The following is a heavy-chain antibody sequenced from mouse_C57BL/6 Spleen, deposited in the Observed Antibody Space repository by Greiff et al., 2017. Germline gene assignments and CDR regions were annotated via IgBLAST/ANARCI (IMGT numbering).Heavy chain of an antibody. D-gene: IGHD2-10*02. CDR3: ARRRSLVGTMDY. CDR2: IYPGSGST. V-gene: IGHV1-55*01. J-gene: IGHJ4*01. CDR1: GYTFTSYW. Sequence: QVHVKQPGAELVKPGASVKMSCKASGYTFTSYWITWVKQRPGQGLEWIGDIYPGSGSTNYNEKFKSKATLTVDTSSSTAYMRLSSLASEDSAVYYCARRRSLVGTMDYWGQGTSVTVSS.